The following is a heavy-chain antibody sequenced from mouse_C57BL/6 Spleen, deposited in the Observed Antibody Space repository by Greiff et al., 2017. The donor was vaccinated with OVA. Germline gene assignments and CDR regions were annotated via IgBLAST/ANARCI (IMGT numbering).Heavy chain of an antibody. V-gene: IGHV1-64*01. CDR2: IHPNSGST. D-gene: IGHD2-1*01. CDR1: GYTFTSYG. CDR3: AKKGYNGNFSWFAY. J-gene: IGHJ3*01. Sequence: QVQLQQSGAELARPGASVKLSCKASGYTFTSYGISWVKQRPGQGLEWIGMIHPNSGSTNYNEKFKSKATLTVDKSSSTAYMQLSSLTSEDSAVYYCAKKGYNGNFSWFAYWGQGTLVTVSA.